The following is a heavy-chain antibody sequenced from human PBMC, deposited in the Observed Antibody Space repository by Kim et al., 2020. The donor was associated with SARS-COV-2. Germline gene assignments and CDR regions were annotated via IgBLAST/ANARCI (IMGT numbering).Heavy chain of an antibody. CDR2: IKSKVVGETT. CDR1: GFTFSNAW. CDR3: TVGDYQNSGAPCDH. Sequence: GGSLRLSCAASGFTFSNAWMSWVRQAPGKGLEWVGLIKSKVVGETTDYTAPVKGRFTISRDDSKNTLYLQMNSLKTEDTAMYYCTVGDYQNSGAPCDHWGQGTLVTVSS. D-gene: IGHD2-21*01. V-gene: IGHV3-15*01. J-gene: IGHJ4*02.